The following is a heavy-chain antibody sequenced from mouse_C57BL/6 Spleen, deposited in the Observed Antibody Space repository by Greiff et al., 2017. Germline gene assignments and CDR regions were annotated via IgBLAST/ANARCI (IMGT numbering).Heavy chain of an antibody. CDR2: ISSGSGTI. Sequence: EVKVVESGGGLVKPGGSLKLSCAASGFTFSDYGMHWVRQAPEKGLEWVAYISSGSGTIYYADKVKGRFTISRDNAKNTLFLQMTSLRSGDTAMYYCARHGKGGAIDYWGQGTSVTVSS. CDR1: GFTFSDYG. CDR3: ARHGKGGAIDY. J-gene: IGHJ4*01. V-gene: IGHV5-17*01. D-gene: IGHD2-1*01.